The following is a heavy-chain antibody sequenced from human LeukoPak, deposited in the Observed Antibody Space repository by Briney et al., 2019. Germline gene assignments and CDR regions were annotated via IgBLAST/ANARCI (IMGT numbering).Heavy chain of an antibody. J-gene: IGHJ4*02. CDR3: ARTNYYDSSGSVDY. Sequence: SETLSLTCTVSGDSISSGSYYWSWIRQPPGKGLEWIGEINHSGSTNYNPSLKSRVTVSVDTSKNQFFLKLSSVTAADTAVYYCARTNYYDSSGSVDYWGQGTLVTVSS. V-gene: IGHV4-39*07. CDR1: GDSISSGSYY. D-gene: IGHD3-22*01. CDR2: INHSGST.